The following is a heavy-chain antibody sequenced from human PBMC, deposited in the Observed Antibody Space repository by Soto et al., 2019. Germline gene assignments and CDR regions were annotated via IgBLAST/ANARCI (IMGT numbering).Heavy chain of an antibody. D-gene: IGHD6-13*01. V-gene: IGHV4-34*01. CDR3: AREDSSWYGYWFDP. Sequence: SETLSLTCAVYGGSFSGYYWSWIRQPPGKGLEWIGEINHSGSTNYNPSLKSRVTISVDTSKNQFSLKLRSVTAADTAVYYCAREDSSWYGYWFDPWGQGTLVTVSS. J-gene: IGHJ5*02. CDR2: INHSGST. CDR1: GGSFSGYY.